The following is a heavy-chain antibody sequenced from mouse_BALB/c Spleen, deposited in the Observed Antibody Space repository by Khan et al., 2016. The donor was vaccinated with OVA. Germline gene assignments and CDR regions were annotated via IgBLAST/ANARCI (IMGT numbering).Heavy chain of an antibody. CDR2: ISSAGSYT. CDR1: GFTFSNYD. V-gene: IGHV5-6*01. Sequence: EVELVESGGDLVKPGGSLKLSCAASGFTFSNYDMSWVRQTPDKRLEWVATISSAGSYTYYPDSVKGRFTISRDNAKNTLYLQMSSLKSEDTAMYSCARRGDDEAWFAYWGQGTLVTVSA. J-gene: IGHJ3*01. CDR3: ARRGDDEAWFAY. D-gene: IGHD2-2*01.